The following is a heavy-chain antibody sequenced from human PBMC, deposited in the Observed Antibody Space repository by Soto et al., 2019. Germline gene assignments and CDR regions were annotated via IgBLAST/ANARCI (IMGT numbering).Heavy chain of an antibody. D-gene: IGHD3-3*01. CDR1: GFTFSNYC. Sequence: PGGSLSLSCAVSGFTFSNYCMSWVRQVPGKGLEWVANIKQDGSEKYYVDSVKGRFTISRDNAKNSLYLQMNSLRAEDTAVYYCARSYYDFWSGYPDVWGKGTTVTVSS. J-gene: IGHJ6*04. CDR2: IKQDGSEK. CDR3: ARSYYDFWSGYPDV. V-gene: IGHV3-7*01.